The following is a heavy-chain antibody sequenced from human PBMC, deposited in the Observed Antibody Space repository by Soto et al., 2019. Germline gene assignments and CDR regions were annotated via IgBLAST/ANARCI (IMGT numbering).Heavy chain of an antibody. Sequence: ASVKVSCKASGYTFTSYGISCVRQAPGQGLEWMGWISAYNGNTNYAQKLQGRVTMTTDTSTSTAYMELRSLRSDDTAVYYCARALTYYYGSGSPNLDYWGQGTLVTVSS. CDR2: ISAYNGNT. CDR3: ARALTYYYGSGSPNLDY. V-gene: IGHV1-18*01. CDR1: GYTFTSYG. J-gene: IGHJ4*02. D-gene: IGHD3-10*01.